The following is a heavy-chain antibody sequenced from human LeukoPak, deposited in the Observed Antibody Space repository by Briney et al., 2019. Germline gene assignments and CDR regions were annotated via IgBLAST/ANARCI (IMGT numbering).Heavy chain of an antibody. J-gene: IGHJ4*02. CDR1: GIIFSDSY. CDR2: ISNSGSAT. CDR3: ARDPPKGNFDF. V-gene: IGHV3-11*01. Sequence: GGSLRLSCMASGIIFSDSYMGWIRQAPGKGLEWISYISNSGSATYYADSVKGRFTISRDNAKNLVFLQMNSLTVEDTAVYYCARDPPKGNFDFWAREPWLPSPQ.